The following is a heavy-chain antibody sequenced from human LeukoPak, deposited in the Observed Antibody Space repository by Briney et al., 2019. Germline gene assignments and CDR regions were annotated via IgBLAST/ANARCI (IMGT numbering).Heavy chain of an antibody. CDR1: GFTFSSYS. CDR2: ISSSSSYI. J-gene: IGHJ4*02. D-gene: IGHD1-1*01. CDR3: ARGHSKNLRYPVDY. Sequence: GGSLRLSCAASGFTFSSYSMNWVRQAPGKGLEWVSSISSSSSYIYYADSVKGQFTISRDNAKNSLYLQMNSLRAEDTAVYYCARGHSKNLRYPVDYWGQGTLVTVSS. V-gene: IGHV3-21*01.